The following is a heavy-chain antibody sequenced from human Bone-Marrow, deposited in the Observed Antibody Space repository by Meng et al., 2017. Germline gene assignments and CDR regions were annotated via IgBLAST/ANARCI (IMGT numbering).Heavy chain of an antibody. CDR3: AKSAVFRYFDGSFYFDY. V-gene: IGHV3-23*01. J-gene: IGHJ4*02. CDR2: ISGSGGST. Sequence: GESPKIPCADLGFTFSSYAMSRVRQAPGKGLEWVSAISGSGGSTYYADSVKGRFTISRDNSKNTLYLQLNSLRAEDTAVYYCAKSAVFRYFDGSFYFDYWGQGTLVTVSS. CDR1: GFTFSSYA. D-gene: IGHD3-9*01.